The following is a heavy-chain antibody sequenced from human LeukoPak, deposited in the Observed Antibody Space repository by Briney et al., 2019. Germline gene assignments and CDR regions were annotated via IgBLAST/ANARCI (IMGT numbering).Heavy chain of an antibody. Sequence: SETLSLTCTVSGGSISSYYWSWIRQPPGKGLEWIGSIYYSGSTYYNPSLKSRVTISVDTSKNQFSLKLSSVTAADTAVYYCARVAARPMSARNWGQGTLVTVSS. CDR1: GGSISSYY. D-gene: IGHD6-6*01. J-gene: IGHJ4*02. CDR3: ARVAARPMSARN. V-gene: IGHV4-59*05. CDR2: IYYSGST.